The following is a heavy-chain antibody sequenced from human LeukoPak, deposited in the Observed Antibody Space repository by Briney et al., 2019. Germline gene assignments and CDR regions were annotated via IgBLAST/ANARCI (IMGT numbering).Heavy chain of an antibody. V-gene: IGHV3-73*01. Sequence: GGSLRLSCAASGFTFSDSALHWVRRASGKGLEWVGHSSNKAANYATAYAASVKGGFTIFRDDSRSTAYLQMNSLKTEDTAVYSCTTSLDFWSAEGWGQGTLVTVSS. CDR2: SSNKAANYAT. CDR3: TTSLDFWSAEG. CDR1: GFTFSDSA. J-gene: IGHJ4*02. D-gene: IGHD3-3*01.